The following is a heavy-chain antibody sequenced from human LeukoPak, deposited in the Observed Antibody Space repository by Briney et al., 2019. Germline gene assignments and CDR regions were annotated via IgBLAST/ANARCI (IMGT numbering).Heavy chain of an antibody. V-gene: IGHV3-53*01. CDR2: IFSGGST. CDR3: ARDLAFSS. D-gene: IGHD3-16*01. Sequence: GGSLRLSCAASGFTVSSNYMIWVRQAPGKGLECVSLIFSGGSTYYADSVKGRFTISRDNSKNTLYLQMNSLRAEDTAVYYCARDLAFSSWGQGTLVTVSS. CDR1: GFTVSSNY. J-gene: IGHJ4*02.